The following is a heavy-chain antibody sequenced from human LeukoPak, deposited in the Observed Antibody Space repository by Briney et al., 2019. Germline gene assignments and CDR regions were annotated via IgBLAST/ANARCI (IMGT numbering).Heavy chain of an antibody. Sequence: ASVKVSCKASGGTFSSYAISWVRQAPGQGLEWMGGIIPIFGTANCAQKFQGRVTITADESTSTAYMELSSLRSEDTAVYYCARGDYYDSSGYYSYWGQGTLVTVSS. V-gene: IGHV1-69*13. CDR2: IIPIFGTA. CDR3: ARGDYYDSSGYYSY. J-gene: IGHJ4*02. CDR1: GGTFSSYA. D-gene: IGHD3-22*01.